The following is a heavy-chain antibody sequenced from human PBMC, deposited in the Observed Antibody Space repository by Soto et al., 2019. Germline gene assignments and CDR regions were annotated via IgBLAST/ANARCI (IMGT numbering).Heavy chain of an antibody. CDR1: GGIFSTYA. Sequence: QVQLVQSGAEVKKPGSSVKVSCKASGGIFSTYAISWLRQAPGQGLEWMGGIIPIFGTPNYAQRFQGRVTITADDSTSTAYMELSRLSSEDTAVYYCARDRDDYGSGNYYNRIDFWGQGTLVTVSS. V-gene: IGHV1-69*01. J-gene: IGHJ4*02. CDR2: IIPIFGTP. D-gene: IGHD3-10*01. CDR3: ARDRDDYGSGNYYNRIDF.